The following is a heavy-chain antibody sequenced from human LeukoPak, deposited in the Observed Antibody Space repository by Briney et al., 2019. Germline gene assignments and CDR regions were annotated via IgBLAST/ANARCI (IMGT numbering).Heavy chain of an antibody. CDR3: ARSYYYGSGDYGMDV. D-gene: IGHD3-10*01. V-gene: IGHV4-61*02. J-gene: IGHJ6*02. CDR2: IYTSGST. CDR1: GGSISSGSYY. Sequence: SETLSLTCTVSGGSISSGSYYWSWIRQPAGKGLEWIGRIYTSGSTNYNPSLKSRVTISVDTSKNQFSLKLSSVTAADTAVYYCARSYYYGSGDYGMDVWGQGTLVTVSS.